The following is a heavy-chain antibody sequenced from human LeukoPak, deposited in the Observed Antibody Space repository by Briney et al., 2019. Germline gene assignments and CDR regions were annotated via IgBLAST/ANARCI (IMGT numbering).Heavy chain of an antibody. CDR1: GYSISSGYY. CDR2: IYYSGST. V-gene: IGHV4-61*01. Sequence: KPSETLSLTCAVSGYSISSGYYWGWIRQPSGKGLEWIGYIYYSGSTNYNPSLKRRVTISVDTSKNQFSLKLSSVTAADTAVYYCARVPLSMYSGSYYGIWFDPWGQGTLVTVSS. J-gene: IGHJ5*02. D-gene: IGHD1-26*01. CDR3: ARVPLSMYSGSYYGIWFDP.